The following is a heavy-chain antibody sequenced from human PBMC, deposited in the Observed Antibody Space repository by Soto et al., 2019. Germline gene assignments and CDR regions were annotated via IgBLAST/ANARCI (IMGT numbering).Heavy chain of an antibody. Sequence: SETLSLTCTVSGGSISSSSYYWGWIRQPPGKGLEWIGSIYYSGSTYYNPSLKSRVTISVDTSKNQFSLKLSSVTAADTAVYYCARVRGSGWRDYYYGMDVWGQGTTVTVSS. CDR2: IYYSGST. D-gene: IGHD6-19*01. J-gene: IGHJ6*02. CDR3: ARVRGSGWRDYYYGMDV. V-gene: IGHV4-39*01. CDR1: GGSISSSSYY.